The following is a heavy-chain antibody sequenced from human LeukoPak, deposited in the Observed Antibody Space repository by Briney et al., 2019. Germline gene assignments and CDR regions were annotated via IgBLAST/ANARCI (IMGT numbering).Heavy chain of an antibody. Sequence: ASVKVSCKASGYTFTGYYMHWVRQAPGQGLEWMGWLNPSSGGTDYTQRFQGRVTMTRDTSISTAYMELSRLRSDDTAVYYCAIPYGSGSFDYWGQGTLVTVSS. D-gene: IGHD3-10*01. CDR2: LNPSSGGT. CDR1: GYTFTGYY. J-gene: IGHJ4*02. V-gene: IGHV1-2*02. CDR3: AIPYGSGSFDY.